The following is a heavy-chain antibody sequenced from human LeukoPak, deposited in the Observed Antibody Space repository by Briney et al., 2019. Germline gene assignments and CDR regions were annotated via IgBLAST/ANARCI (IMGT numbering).Heavy chain of an antibody. CDR1: GFTFSSYG. Sequence: PGGSLRLSCAASGFTFSSYGMHWVRQAPGKGLEWVAFIRYDGSNKYYADSVKGRFTISRDNSKNTLYLQMNSLRAEDTAVYYCARDQATVTYYYYYYMDVWGKGTTVTVSS. D-gene: IGHD4-17*01. V-gene: IGHV3-30*02. CDR2: IRYDGSNK. J-gene: IGHJ6*03. CDR3: ARDQATVTYYYYYYMDV.